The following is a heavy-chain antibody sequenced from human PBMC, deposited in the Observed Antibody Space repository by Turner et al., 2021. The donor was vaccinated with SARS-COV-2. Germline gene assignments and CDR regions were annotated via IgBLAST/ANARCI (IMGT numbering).Heavy chain of an antibody. J-gene: IGHJ3*02. V-gene: IGHV3-9*01. CDR3: AKVRRFAFDI. CDR2: ISWNSGSI. Sequence: EVQLVESGGCLVQPGRSLRLSCAASGFTFDDYAMHWVRQAPGKGLEWVSGISWNSGSIGYADSVKGRFTISRDNDKNSLYLQMNSLRAEDTALYYCAKVRRFAFDIWGQGTMVTVSS. CDR1: GFTFDDYA.